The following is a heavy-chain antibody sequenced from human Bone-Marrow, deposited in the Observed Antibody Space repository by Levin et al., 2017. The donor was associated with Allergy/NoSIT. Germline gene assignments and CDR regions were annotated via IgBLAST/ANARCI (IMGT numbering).Heavy chain of an antibody. CDR2: INTDGSST. Sequence: GGSLRLSCAASGFTFSSYWMHWVRQAPGKGLVWVSRINTDGSSTTYADSVKGRFTISRDNAKNTLYLQMNSLRAEDTALYYCARGGGYSYGKVGYWGQGTLVTVAS. CDR3: ARGGGYSYGKVGY. V-gene: IGHV3-74*01. CDR1: GFTFSSYW. D-gene: IGHD5-18*01. J-gene: IGHJ4*02.